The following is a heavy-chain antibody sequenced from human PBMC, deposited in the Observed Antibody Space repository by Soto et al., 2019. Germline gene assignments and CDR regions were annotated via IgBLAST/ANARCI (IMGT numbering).Heavy chain of an antibody. D-gene: IGHD3-10*01. J-gene: IGHJ5*02. CDR1: GFTFSSYG. Sequence: GGSLRLSCAASGFTFSSYGMHWVHQAPGKGLEWVAVIWYDGSDRYYADSVKGRFTISRDNSKNTLYLQMNSLTAEDTAVYYCATDQGITWGQGTLVTVSS. CDR2: IWYDGSDR. CDR3: ATDQGIT. V-gene: IGHV3-33*01.